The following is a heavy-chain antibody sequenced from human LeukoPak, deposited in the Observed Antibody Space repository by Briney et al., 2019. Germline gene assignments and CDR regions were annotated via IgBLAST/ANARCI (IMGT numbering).Heavy chain of an antibody. J-gene: IGHJ6*03. CDR3: TTPLPGGWDYYYYYYMDV. CDR1: GFTFSNAW. Sequence: PGGSLRRSCAASGFTFSNAWMSWVRQAPGKGLEWVGRIKSKTDGGTTDYAAPVKGRFTISRGDSKNTLYLQMNSLKTEDTAVYYCTTPLPGGWDYYYYYYMDVWGKGTTVTVSS. CDR2: IKSKTDGGTT. V-gene: IGHV3-15*01. D-gene: IGHD1-26*01.